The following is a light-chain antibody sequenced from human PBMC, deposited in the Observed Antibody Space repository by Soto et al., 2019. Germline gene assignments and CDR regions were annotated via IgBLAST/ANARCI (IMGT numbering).Light chain of an antibody. Sequence: EMVMTQSPATLAVSPGESAALSCRASQSVSSNFAWYQQKPGQAPRLLIYGASSRATGTPARFSGSGSGTEFTLTISSLQSEDFAVYYCQQYNNWPYTFGLGTKLEIK. V-gene: IGKV3-15*01. CDR2: GAS. CDR3: QQYNNWPYT. J-gene: IGKJ2*01. CDR1: QSVSSN.